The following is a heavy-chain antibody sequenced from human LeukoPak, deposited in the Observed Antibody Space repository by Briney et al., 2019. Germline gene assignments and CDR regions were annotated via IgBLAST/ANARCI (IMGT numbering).Heavy chain of an antibody. V-gene: IGHV3-30*04. J-gene: IGHJ4*02. CDR2: ISYDGSNK. CDR3: ARRNSGYDSYFDY. D-gene: IGHD5-12*01. CDR1: GFTFSSYA. Sequence: GGSLRLSCAASGFTFSSYAMHWVRQAPGKGLEWVAVISYDGSNKYYADSVKGRFTISRDNSKNTLYLQMNSLRAEDTAVYYCARRNSGYDSYFDYWGQGTLVTVSS.